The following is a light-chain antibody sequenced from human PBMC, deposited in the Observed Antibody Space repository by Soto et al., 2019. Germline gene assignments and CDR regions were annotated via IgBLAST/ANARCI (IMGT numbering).Light chain of an antibody. CDR1: QSISSW. Sequence: DIQMTQPPSTLSASVGDRVTITCRASQSISSWLAWYQQKPGKAPKLLIYDASSLESGVPSRFSGSGSGTEFTLTISSLQPDDFATYYCQQYNSHWTFGQGTKVEIK. J-gene: IGKJ1*01. V-gene: IGKV1-5*01. CDR3: QQYNSHWT. CDR2: DAS.